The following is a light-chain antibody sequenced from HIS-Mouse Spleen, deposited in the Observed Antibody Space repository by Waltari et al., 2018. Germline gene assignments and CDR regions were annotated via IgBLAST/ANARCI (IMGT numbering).Light chain of an antibody. CDR3: SSYTSSSTL. J-gene: IGLJ1*01. CDR1: SSDVGGYNY. CDR2: EVS. Sequence: QSALTQPASVSGSPGQSITISCTGTSSDVGGYNYVPWYQQPPGKAPKLMIYEVSNRPSGVSNRFSGSKSGNTASLTISGLQAEDEADYYCSSYTSSSTLFGTGTKVTVL. V-gene: IGLV2-14*01.